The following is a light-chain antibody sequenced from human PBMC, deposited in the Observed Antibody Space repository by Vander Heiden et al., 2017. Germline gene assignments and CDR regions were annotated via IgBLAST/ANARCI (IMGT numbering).Light chain of an antibody. V-gene: IGKV1-39*01. J-gene: IGKJ2*01. CDR1: QSISSY. Sequence: DIQMTQSSSSLSASVGVRVTITCRASQSISSYLNWYQQKPGKAPKLLIYAASSLQSGVPSRFSGSGSGTDFTLTISSLQPEDFATYYCQQSDSTPLTFGQGTKLEIK. CDR3: QQSDSTPLT. CDR2: AAS.